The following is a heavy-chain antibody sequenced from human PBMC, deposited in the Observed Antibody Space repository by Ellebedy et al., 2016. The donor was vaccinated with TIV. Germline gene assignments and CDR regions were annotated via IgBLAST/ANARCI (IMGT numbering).Heavy chain of an antibody. CDR1: GFTLSTYW. J-gene: IGHJ4*02. D-gene: IGHD1-26*01. Sequence: PGGSLRLSCAASGFTLSTYWMHWVRQAPGKGLVWVSRIKTDGSRPDYADSVKGRFTISRDNAKNTLYLQMNSLRAEDTAVYYCARGGGATAILYYWGQGTLVTVSS. CDR2: IKTDGSRP. V-gene: IGHV3-74*01. CDR3: ARGGGATAILYY.